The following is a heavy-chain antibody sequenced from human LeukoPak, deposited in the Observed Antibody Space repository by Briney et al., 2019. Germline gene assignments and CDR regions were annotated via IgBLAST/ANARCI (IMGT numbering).Heavy chain of an antibody. Sequence: PVGSLRLSCAASGFTFSTYVMHWVRQAPGKGLEWVSVISYDGSSEYHAESVKGRFTISRDNSKNTLYLQMNTLRAEDTAVYYCASQKDYYFDYWGQGTLVTVSS. CDR3: ASQKDYYFDY. CDR1: GFTFSTYV. J-gene: IGHJ4*02. CDR2: ISYDGSSE. V-gene: IGHV3-30-3*01.